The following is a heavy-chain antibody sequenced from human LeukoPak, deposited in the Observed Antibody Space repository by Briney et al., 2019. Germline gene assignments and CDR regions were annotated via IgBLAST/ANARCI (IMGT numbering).Heavy chain of an antibody. Sequence: SETLSLTCTVSGGSISSYYWSWIRQPPGKGLEWIGYIYYSGSTNYNPSLKSRVTISVDTSKNQFSLELSSVTAADTAVYYCARAGYCSSTSCYTLDYWGQGTLVTVSS. CDR3: ARAGYCSSTSCYTLDY. D-gene: IGHD2-2*02. CDR1: GGSISSYY. CDR2: IYYSGST. J-gene: IGHJ4*02. V-gene: IGHV4-59*01.